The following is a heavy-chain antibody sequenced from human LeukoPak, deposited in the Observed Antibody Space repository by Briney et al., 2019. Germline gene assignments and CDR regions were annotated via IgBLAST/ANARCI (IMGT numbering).Heavy chain of an antibody. CDR2: ISYSGTT. D-gene: IGHD3-9*01. CDR3: ARDAAGEGRLVITWFDA. Sequence: SETLSLTCTVSGGSVNNSPYYWGWIRQPPGKGLEWIGTISYSGTTYYNPSLKSRVTITVDMSKNQFALKLNSVSAADTAVYFCARDAAGEGRLVITWFDAWGQGTLVTVSS. V-gene: IGHV4-39*06. CDR1: GGSVNNSPYY. J-gene: IGHJ5*02.